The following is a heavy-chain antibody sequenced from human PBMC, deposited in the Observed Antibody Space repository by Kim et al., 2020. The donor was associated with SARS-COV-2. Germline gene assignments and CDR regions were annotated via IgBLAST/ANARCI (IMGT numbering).Heavy chain of an antibody. Sequence: GGSLRLSCAASGFTFSSYSMNWVRQAPGKGLEWVSSISSSSSYIYYADLVKGRFTISRDNAKNSLYLQMNSLRAEDPAVYYCARVVGYSGYDLAYYYYGMDVWGQGTTVTVSS. V-gene: IGHV3-21*01. J-gene: IGHJ6*02. CDR3: ARVVGYSGYDLAYYYYGMDV. D-gene: IGHD5-12*01. CDR1: GFTFSSYS. CDR2: ISSSSSYI.